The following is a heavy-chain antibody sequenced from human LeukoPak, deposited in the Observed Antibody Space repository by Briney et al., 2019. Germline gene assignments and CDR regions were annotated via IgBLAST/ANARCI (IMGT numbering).Heavy chain of an antibody. CDR1: GFTFSDYY. CDR2: ISSSGSTI. D-gene: IGHD6-13*01. V-gene: IGHV3-11*04. CDR3: ARVGGSSSWWTEAGYFDY. Sequence: GGSLRLSCAASGFTFSDYYMSWIRQAPGKGLEWVSYISSSGSTIYYADSVKGRFTISRDNAKNSLYLQMNSLRAEDTAVYYCARVGGSSSWWTEAGYFDYWGQGTLVTVSS. J-gene: IGHJ4*02.